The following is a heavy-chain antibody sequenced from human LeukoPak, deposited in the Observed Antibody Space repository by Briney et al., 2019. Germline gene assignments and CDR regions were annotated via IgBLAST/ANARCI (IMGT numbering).Heavy chain of an antibody. J-gene: IGHJ4*02. CDR3: ARGGIQVSGIDESDY. CDR1: GFTFIDYD. V-gene: IGHV3-13*01. D-gene: IGHD6-19*01. Sequence: GGSLRLSCAASGFTFIDYDMHWVRQVIGKGLERVSAIGIRGDTHYSGSVKGRFTISRENAESSLYLQMNSLRAEDTAVYYCARGGIQVSGIDESDYWGQGTLVTVSS. CDR2: IGIRGDT.